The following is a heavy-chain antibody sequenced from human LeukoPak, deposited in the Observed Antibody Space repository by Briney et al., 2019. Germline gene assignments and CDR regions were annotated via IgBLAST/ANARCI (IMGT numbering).Heavy chain of an antibody. CDR2: IYSDNT. CDR1: GFTFSSYA. V-gene: IGHV3-23*03. D-gene: IGHD3-22*01. J-gene: IGHJ4*02. CDR3: AKDRGESNYYDSSGYSR. Sequence: PGGSLRLSCAASGFTFSSYAMSWVRRAPGKGLEWVSFIYSDNTHYADSVKGRFTISRDNSKNTLYLQMNSLRAEDTAVYYCAKDRGESNYYDSSGYSRWGQGTLVTVSS.